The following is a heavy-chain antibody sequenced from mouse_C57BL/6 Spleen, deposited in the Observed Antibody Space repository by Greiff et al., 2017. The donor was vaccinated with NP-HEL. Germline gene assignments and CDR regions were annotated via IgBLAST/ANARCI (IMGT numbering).Heavy chain of an antibody. Sequence: QVQLKESGPELVKPGASVKISCKASGYAFSSSWMNWVKQRPGKGLEWIGRIYPGDGDTNYNGKFKGKATLTADKSSSTAYMQLSSLTSEDSAVYFCARSTGTGFAYWGQGTLVTVSA. V-gene: IGHV1-82*01. J-gene: IGHJ3*01. D-gene: IGHD4-1*01. CDR2: IYPGDGDT. CDR1: GYAFSSSW. CDR3: ARSTGTGFAY.